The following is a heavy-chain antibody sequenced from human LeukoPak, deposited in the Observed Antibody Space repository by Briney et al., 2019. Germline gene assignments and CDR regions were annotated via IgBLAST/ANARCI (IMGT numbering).Heavy chain of an antibody. CDR1: GYTFTRCG. CDR2: ISADNGNT. J-gene: IGHJ4*02. Sequence: ASVKVSCKASGYTFTRCGISWVRQAPGQGLEWMGWISADNGNTRYAQKLQGRVTMTTDTSTSTAYMELRSLRSDDTAVYFCARPRMGSTLYYFDYWGQGTLVTVSS. CDR3: ARPRMGSTLYYFDY. V-gene: IGHV1-18*04. D-gene: IGHD5/OR15-5a*01.